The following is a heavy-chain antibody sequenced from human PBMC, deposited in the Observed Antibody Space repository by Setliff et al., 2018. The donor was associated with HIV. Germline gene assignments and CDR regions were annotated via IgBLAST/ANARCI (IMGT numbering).Heavy chain of an antibody. D-gene: IGHD3-10*01. J-gene: IGHJ4*01. V-gene: IGHV1-3*01. CDR2: INVGKGDT. CDR3: ARGALLAVFDFDH. CDR1: GYTSTTYS. Sequence: ASVKVSCKAFGYTSTTYSLHWVRQAPGQSLEWMGWINVGKGDTKYSQEFQGRITITTDTSANTGYMELSSLRSDDTAVYFCARGALLAVFDFDHWGHGTLVTVSS.